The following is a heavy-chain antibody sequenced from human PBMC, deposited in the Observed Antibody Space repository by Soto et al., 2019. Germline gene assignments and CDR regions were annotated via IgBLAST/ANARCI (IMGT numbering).Heavy chain of an antibody. CDR3: SRVGCSNSKCYTRGMDV. J-gene: IGHJ6*02. CDR1: GGSISGYY. D-gene: IGHD2-2*01. V-gene: IGHV4-4*07. Sequence: SETLSLTCTVSGGSISGYYWSWVRQPAGKGLEWVGRIYSDGTTNYSPSLKSRVTMSLDTSKDQFSLHLNSVTAADTAVYYCSRVGCSNSKCYTRGMDVWGQGTTVTV. CDR2: IYSDGTT.